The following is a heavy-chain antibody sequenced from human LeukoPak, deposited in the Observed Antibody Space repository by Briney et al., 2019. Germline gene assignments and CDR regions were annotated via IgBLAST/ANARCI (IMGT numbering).Heavy chain of an antibody. Sequence: SETLSLTCTVSGDSINSYYWNWIRQPPGKGLEWIGYIYYSGRTDYNPSLKSRVTISVDTSKHQFSMKLKSVTAADTAVYFCARGGKNYDSSGLDYWGQGTLVTVSS. CDR1: GDSINSYY. J-gene: IGHJ4*02. CDR2: IYYSGRT. D-gene: IGHD3-22*01. V-gene: IGHV4-59*01. CDR3: ARGGKNYDSSGLDY.